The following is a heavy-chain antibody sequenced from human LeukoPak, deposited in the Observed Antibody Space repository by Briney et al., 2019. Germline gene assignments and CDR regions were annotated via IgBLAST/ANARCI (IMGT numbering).Heavy chain of an antibody. V-gene: IGHV4-39*07. Sequence: SETLSLTCTVSGGSIRGGSEYCGWIRQAPGKGREWIGSIYYTGTTYYNPSLKSRVSISVDTSKNQFSLRLSSVTAADTAIYYCATLGYCSDTSCFRFDPWGQGVLVTVSS. J-gene: IGHJ5*02. D-gene: IGHD2-2*01. CDR3: ATLGYCSDTSCFRFDP. CDR2: IYYTGTT. CDR1: GGSIRGGSEY.